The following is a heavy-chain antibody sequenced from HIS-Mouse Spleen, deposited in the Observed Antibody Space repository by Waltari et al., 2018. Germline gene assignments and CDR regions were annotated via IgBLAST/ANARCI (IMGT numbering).Heavy chain of an antibody. CDR2: IYYSGST. CDR3: AREIPYSSSWYDWYFDL. CDR1: GGSISSSSYY. J-gene: IGHJ2*01. Sequence: QLQLQESGPGLVKPSETLSLTCTVSGGSISSSSYYWGWIRQPTGKGLEWIGSIYYSGSTYYNPSLKSRVTISVDTYKNQFSLKLSSVTAADTAVYYCAREIPYSSSWYDWYFDLWGRGTLVTVSS. D-gene: IGHD6-13*01. V-gene: IGHV4-39*07.